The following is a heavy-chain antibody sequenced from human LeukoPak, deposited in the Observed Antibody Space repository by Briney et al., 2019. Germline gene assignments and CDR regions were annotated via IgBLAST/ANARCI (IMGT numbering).Heavy chain of an antibody. J-gene: IGHJ6*03. Sequence: SETLSLTCTVSGVSISTTSYYWGWTRQSPGKGLEWIGTIYYGGSTDYNPSLKSRVTISVDTSKNQFSLKLSSVTAADTAVYYCARVDSTRSIAARYYYMDVWGKGTTVTVSS. CDR1: GVSISTTSYY. CDR3: ARVDSTRSIAARYYYMDV. V-gene: IGHV4-39*07. D-gene: IGHD6-6*01. CDR2: IYYGGST.